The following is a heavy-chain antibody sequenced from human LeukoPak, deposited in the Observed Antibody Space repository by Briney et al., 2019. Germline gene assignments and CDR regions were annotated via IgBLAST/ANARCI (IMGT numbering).Heavy chain of an antibody. J-gene: IGHJ4*02. Sequence: GGSLRLSCAASGFTFSSYAMSWVRQAPGKGLEWVSAISGSGGTTYYADSVKGRLTISRDNSKNTLYLQMNSLRAEDTAVYYCAKEGYSSSWYRFDYWDQGTLVTVSS. CDR2: ISGSGGTT. D-gene: IGHD6-13*01. V-gene: IGHV3-23*01. CDR1: GFTFSSYA. CDR3: AKEGYSSSWYRFDY.